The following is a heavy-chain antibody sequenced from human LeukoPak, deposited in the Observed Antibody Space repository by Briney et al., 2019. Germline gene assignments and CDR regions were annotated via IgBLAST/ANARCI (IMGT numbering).Heavy chain of an antibody. V-gene: IGHV3-30-3*01. CDR2: ISYDGSNK. CDR3: ARVFPALDYGGNSKPLRYYYYYYGMDV. D-gene: IGHD4-23*01. Sequence: GGSLRLSCAASGFTFSSYAMHWVRQAPGKGLEWVAVISYDGSNKYYADSVKGRFTISRDNSKNTLYLQMNSLRAEDTAVYYCARVFPALDYGGNSKPLRYYYYYYGMDVWGQGTTVTVSS. CDR1: GFTFSSYA. J-gene: IGHJ6*02.